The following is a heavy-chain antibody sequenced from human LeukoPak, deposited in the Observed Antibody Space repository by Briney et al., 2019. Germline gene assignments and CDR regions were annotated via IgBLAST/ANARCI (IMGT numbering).Heavy chain of an antibody. V-gene: IGHV1-2*06. D-gene: IGHD3-22*01. J-gene: IGHJ4*02. CDR1: GGTFSSYA. CDR2: INPNSGGT. CDR3: ARIPYYYDSSGLPLDY. Sequence: ASVKVSCKASGGTFSSYAISWVRQAPGQGLEWMGRINPNSGGTNYAQKFQGRVTMTRDTSISTAYMELSRLRSDDTAVYYCARIPYYYDSSGLPLDYWGQGTLVTVSS.